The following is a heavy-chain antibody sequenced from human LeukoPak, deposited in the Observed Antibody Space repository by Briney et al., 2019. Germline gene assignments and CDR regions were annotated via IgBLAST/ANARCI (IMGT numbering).Heavy chain of an antibody. V-gene: IGHV3-74*01. CDR1: GFTFSSFW. CDR3: VRGDYSEGSP. CDR2: INTDGSIT. D-gene: IGHD1-26*01. Sequence: GGSLRLSCAASGFTFSSFWMHWVRQTAGKGLVWISRINTDGSITNYADSVKGRFTISRDNAKNTLYLQMNSLRADDTAVYYCVRGDYSEGSPWGQGTLVTVSS. J-gene: IGHJ5*02.